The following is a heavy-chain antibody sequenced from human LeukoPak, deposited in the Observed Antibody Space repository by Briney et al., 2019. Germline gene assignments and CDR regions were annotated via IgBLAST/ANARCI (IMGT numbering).Heavy chain of an antibody. CDR3: ADVGNY. Sequence: GRSLRLSCAASGFTFSSYAMHWVRQAPGKGLEWVAVISYDGSNKYYADSVKGRFTISRDNSKNTLYLQMNSLRAEDTAVYYCADVGNYWGQGTLVTVSS. CDR1: GFTFSSYA. J-gene: IGHJ4*02. V-gene: IGHV3-30-3*01. CDR2: ISYDGSNK. D-gene: IGHD1-26*01.